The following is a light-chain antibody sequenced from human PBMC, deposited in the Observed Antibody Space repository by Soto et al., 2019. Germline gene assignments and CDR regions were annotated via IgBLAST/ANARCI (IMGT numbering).Light chain of an antibody. CDR2: EVN. Sequence: QPVLTQPASVSGSPGQSITISCTGTSRDVGTYDFVSWYQQHPGKAPKLIIYEVNQRPSGVSNRFSGSKSDNTASLTISGLQAEDEADYYCCSYVGSPFVFGTGTKVTVL. J-gene: IGLJ1*01. CDR3: CSYVGSPFV. V-gene: IGLV2-23*02. CDR1: SRDVGTYDF.